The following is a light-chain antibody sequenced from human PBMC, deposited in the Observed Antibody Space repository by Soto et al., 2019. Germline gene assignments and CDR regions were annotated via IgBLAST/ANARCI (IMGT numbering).Light chain of an antibody. V-gene: IGKV3-15*01. CDR1: QSVSGN. J-gene: IGKJ2*01. CDR2: DAS. CDR3: QQYDNWPYT. Sequence: EIVMTQSPATLSVSPGERVALSCRASQSVSGNFAWYQQKPGQAPRILIYDASTRATGIPARFSGSGSGTEFTLTISGLQSEDFGVFYCQQYDNWPYTFGQGTKLELK.